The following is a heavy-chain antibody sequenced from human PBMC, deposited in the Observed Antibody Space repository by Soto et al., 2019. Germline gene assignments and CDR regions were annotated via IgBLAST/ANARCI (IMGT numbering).Heavy chain of an antibody. CDR1: GFTFSSYG. CDR3: AKDVTDIVLMVYASSNNYYYYGMDV. CDR2: ISYDGSNK. Sequence: GGSLRLSCAASGFTFSSYGMHWVRQAPGKGLEWVAVISYDGSNKYYADSVKGRFTISRDNSKNTLYLQMNSLRAEDTAVYYCAKDVTDIVLMVYASSNNYYYYGMDVWGQGTTVTVSS. J-gene: IGHJ6*02. V-gene: IGHV3-30*18. D-gene: IGHD2-8*01.